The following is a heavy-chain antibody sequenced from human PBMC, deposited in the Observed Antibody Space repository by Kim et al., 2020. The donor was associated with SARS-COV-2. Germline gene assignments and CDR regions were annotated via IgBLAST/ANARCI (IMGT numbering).Heavy chain of an antibody. V-gene: IGHV3-30*01. CDR3: ARELAKSPDYYYYGMDV. Sequence: VKGRFTISRDNSKNTLYLQMNSLRAEDTAVYYCARELAKSPDYYYYGMDVWGQGTTVTVSS. J-gene: IGHJ6*02.